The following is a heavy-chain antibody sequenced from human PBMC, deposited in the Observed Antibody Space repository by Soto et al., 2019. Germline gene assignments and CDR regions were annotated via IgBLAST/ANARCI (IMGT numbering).Heavy chain of an antibody. D-gene: IGHD3-10*01. CDR3: ARGSRSSLFRYYYGMDV. CDR2: IIPIFGTA. Sequence: QVQLVQSGAEVKKPGSSVKVSCKASVGTFSRYAISWVGQAPGQGLEWMGGIIPIFGTANYAQKFQGRVTITADESTSTAYMELSSLRSEDTAVYYCARGSRSSLFRYYYGMDVWGPGTTVTVSS. CDR1: VGTFSRYA. J-gene: IGHJ6*02. V-gene: IGHV1-69*01.